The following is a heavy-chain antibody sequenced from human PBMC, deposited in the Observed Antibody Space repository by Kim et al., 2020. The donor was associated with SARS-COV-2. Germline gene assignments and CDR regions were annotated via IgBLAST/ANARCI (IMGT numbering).Heavy chain of an antibody. Sequence: QGRVTITADESTSTAYMELSSLRSEDTAVYYCARGRFTMVRGVIYDAFDIWGQGTMVTVSS. J-gene: IGHJ3*02. D-gene: IGHD3-10*01. V-gene: IGHV1-69*01. CDR3: ARGRFTMVRGVIYDAFDI.